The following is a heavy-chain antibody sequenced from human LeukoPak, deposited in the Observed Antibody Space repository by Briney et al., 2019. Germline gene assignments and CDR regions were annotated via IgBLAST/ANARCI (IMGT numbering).Heavy chain of an antibody. CDR1: GFTLTTYW. Sequence: GGSLRLSCAASGFTLTTYWMSWVRQAPGKGLEWVANINEDGSEEYYVDSVKGRFTISRDNAKNSLYLQMNRPRAEDTAVYYCARDPDVGTTDYWGQGTLVTVSS. J-gene: IGHJ4*02. CDR3: ARDPDVGTTDY. CDR2: INEDGSEE. D-gene: IGHD1-7*01. V-gene: IGHV3-7*01.